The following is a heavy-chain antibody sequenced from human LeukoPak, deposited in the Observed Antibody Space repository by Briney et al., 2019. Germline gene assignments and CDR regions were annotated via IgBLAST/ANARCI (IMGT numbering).Heavy chain of an antibody. CDR3: ATGGGYCSGGSCYSVYYYMDV. V-gene: IGHV3-23*01. Sequence: PGGSLRLSCAASGFTFSSYAMSWVRQAPGKGLEWISGISGRDGSTYYVDSVKGRFTISRDNAKNSLYLQMNSLRAEDTAVYYCATGGGYCSGGSCYSVYYYMDVWGKGTTVTISS. J-gene: IGHJ6*03. CDR2: ISGRDGST. D-gene: IGHD2-15*01. CDR1: GFTFSSYA.